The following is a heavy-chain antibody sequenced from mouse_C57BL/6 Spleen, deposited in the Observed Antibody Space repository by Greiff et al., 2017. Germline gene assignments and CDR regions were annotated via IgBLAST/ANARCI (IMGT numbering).Heavy chain of an antibody. CDR1: GYSFTDYN. Sequence: EVKLMESGPELVKPGASVKISCKASGYSFTDYNMNWVKQSNGKSLEWIGVINPYYGTTSYNQKFKGKATLTVDQSSSTAYMQLSSLTSEDSAVYYCERVGGSSYSFYFGCWGKGATLAVST. CDR2: INPYYGTT. V-gene: IGHV1-39*01. CDR3: ERVGGSSYSFYFGC. J-gene: IGHJ2*01. D-gene: IGHD1-1*01.